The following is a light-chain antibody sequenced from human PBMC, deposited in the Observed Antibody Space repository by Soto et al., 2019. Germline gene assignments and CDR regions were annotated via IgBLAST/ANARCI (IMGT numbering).Light chain of an antibody. CDR3: QQYYGTSWT. V-gene: IGKV4-1*01. J-gene: IGKJ1*01. CDR1: QSVFYSSNIKNY. CDR2: WAS. Sequence: IVMTQSPDSLAVSLGERATINCKSSQSVFYSSNIKNYLAWYQQKPGQPPKLLIYWASTRESGVPDRFSGSWSGTDFTLTISSLQAEDVAVYYCQQYYGTSWTFGQGTKVEIK.